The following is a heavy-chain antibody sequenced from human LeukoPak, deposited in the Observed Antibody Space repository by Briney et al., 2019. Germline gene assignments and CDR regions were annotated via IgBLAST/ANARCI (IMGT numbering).Heavy chain of an antibody. J-gene: IGHJ3*02. V-gene: IGHV4-39*01. CDR1: GGSISSSSYY. Sequence: SETLSPTCTVSGGSISSSSYYWGWIRQPPGKGLEWIGSIYYSGSTYYNPSLKSRVTISVDTSKNQFSLKLSSVTAADTAVYYCARIQKTLIVVVPSAYAFDIWGQGTMVTVSS. D-gene: IGHD3-22*01. CDR3: ARIQKTLIVVVPSAYAFDI. CDR2: IYYSGST.